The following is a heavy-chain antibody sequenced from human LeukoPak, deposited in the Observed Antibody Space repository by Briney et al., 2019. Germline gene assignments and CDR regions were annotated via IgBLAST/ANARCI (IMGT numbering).Heavy chain of an antibody. CDR3: ARDRGSLGYCSSTSWSCAFDI. Sequence: ASVKVSCKASGYTFTSYGISWVRQAPGQGLEWMGWISAYNGNTNYAQKLQGRGTMTTDTSTSTAYMELRSMRSDDAAVYYCARDRGSLGYCSSTSWSCAFDIWGQGTMVTVSS. J-gene: IGHJ3*02. CDR2: ISAYNGNT. CDR1: GYTFTSYG. D-gene: IGHD2-2*01. V-gene: IGHV1-18*01.